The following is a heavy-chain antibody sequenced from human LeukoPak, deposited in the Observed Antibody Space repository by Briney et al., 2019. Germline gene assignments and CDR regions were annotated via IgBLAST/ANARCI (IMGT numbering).Heavy chain of an antibody. D-gene: IGHD3-22*01. J-gene: IGHJ3*02. CDR2: ISSSGSTI. Sequence: GGSLRLSCAASGFTFSSYEMNWVRQAPGKGLEWVSYISSSGSTIYYADSVKGRFTISRDNAKNSLYLQMNSLRAEDTAVYYCARDPLDSYDSSGYQPTGDAFDIWGQGTMVTVSS. CDR1: GFTFSSYE. V-gene: IGHV3-48*03. CDR3: ARDPLDSYDSSGYQPTGDAFDI.